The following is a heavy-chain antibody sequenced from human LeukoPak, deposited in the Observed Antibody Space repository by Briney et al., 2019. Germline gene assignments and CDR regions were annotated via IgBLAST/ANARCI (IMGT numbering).Heavy chain of an antibody. CDR1: GFTLSSNY. D-gene: IGHD3-22*01. V-gene: IGHV3-53*01. Sequence: GGSLRLSCAASGFTLSSNYMSWVRQAPRKGLEWVSVIYAGGSTYYADSVKGRFTISRDNSKNTLYLQMNSLRAEDTAVYYCARDRDSSGYQEYWGQGTLVTVSS. CDR3: ARDRDSSGYQEY. CDR2: IYAGGST. J-gene: IGHJ4*02.